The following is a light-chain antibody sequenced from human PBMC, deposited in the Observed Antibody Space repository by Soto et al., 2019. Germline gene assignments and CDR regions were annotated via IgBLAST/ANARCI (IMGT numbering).Light chain of an antibody. J-gene: IGKJ1*01. CDR3: QQYYTWPRT. V-gene: IGKV3-15*01. CDR1: QSVSTY. CDR2: GAS. Sequence: EIVVTQSPAVLSVSPGEGATIPCRASQSVSTYLAWYQHKPDQAPRLLIYGASTTATGMPARFSGSGSGTEFTLTISSLQSEDFAVYYCQQYYTWPRTFGQGTRVEIK.